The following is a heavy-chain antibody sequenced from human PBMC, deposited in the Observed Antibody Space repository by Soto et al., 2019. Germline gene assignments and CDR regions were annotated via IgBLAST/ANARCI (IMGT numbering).Heavy chain of an antibody. CDR3: ARGLYSSGWFNWFDP. V-gene: IGHV4-34*01. CDR2: INHSGST. D-gene: IGHD6-19*01. CDR1: GGSFSGYY. J-gene: IGHJ5*02. Sequence: SETLSLTCAVYGGSFSGYYWSWIRQPPGKGLEWIGEINHSGSTNYNPSLKSRVTISVDTSKNQFSLKLSSVTAADTAVYYCARGLYSSGWFNWFDPWGQGTLVTVSS.